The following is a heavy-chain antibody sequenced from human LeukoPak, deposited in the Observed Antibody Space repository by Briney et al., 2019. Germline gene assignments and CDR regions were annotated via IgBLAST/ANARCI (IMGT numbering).Heavy chain of an antibody. V-gene: IGHV4-4*09. CDR1: GGSISSYY. D-gene: IGHD3-3*01. J-gene: IGHJ4*02. Sequence: SETLSLTCTVSGGSISSYYWSWIRQPPGKGLEWIGYIYTSGSTNYNPSLKSRVTISVDTSKNQFSLKLSSVTAADTAVYYCASWRRVGSGYYTGFGYWGQGTLVTVSS. CDR3: ASWRRVGSGYYTGFGY. CDR2: IYTSGST.